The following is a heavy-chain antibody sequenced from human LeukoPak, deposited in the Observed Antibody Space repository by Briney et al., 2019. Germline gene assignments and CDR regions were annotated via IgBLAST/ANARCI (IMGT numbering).Heavy chain of an antibody. Sequence: PSETLSLTCTVSGGSISSYYWSWIRQPAGKGLEWIGRIYTSGSTNYNPSLKSRVTMSVDTSKNQFSLKLSSVTAADTAVYYCARDTLYCTNGVCPFDYWGQGTLVTVSS. V-gene: IGHV4-4*07. CDR1: GGSISSYY. J-gene: IGHJ4*02. D-gene: IGHD2-8*01. CDR3: ARDTLYCTNGVCPFDY. CDR2: IYTSGST.